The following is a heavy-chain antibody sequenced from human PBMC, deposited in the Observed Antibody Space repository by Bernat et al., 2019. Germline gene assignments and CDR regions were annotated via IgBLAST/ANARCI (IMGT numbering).Heavy chain of an antibody. Sequence: QVQLVESGGGVVQSGKSLRLSCAVSGVTFRNYGMHWVRQAPGKGLEWVAVIWYDGSQKYYADYVKDRFTSSRDNSKNTLYLQMSSLVVEDTAMYHCATCRGSGNYYDYWGQGTLVTVSS. CDR1: GVTFRNYG. CDR3: ATCRGSGNYYDY. V-gene: IGHV3-33*01. CDR2: IWYDGSQK. D-gene: IGHD3-10*01. J-gene: IGHJ4*02.